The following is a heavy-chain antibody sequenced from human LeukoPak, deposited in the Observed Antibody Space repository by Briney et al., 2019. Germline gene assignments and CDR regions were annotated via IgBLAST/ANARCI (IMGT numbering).Heavy chain of an antibody. Sequence: DPSGTLSLTCAVSGGSISSSNWWSWVRQPPGKGLEWIGEIYHSGSTNYNPSLKSRVTISVDKSKNQFSLKLSSVTAADTAVYYCASTIAAAGPGYAFDIWGQGTMVTVSS. J-gene: IGHJ3*02. D-gene: IGHD6-13*01. CDR1: GGSISSSNW. V-gene: IGHV4-4*02. CDR3: ASTIAAAGPGYAFDI. CDR2: IYHSGST.